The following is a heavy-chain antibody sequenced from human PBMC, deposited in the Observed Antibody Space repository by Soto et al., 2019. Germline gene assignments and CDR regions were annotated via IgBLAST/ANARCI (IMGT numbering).Heavy chain of an antibody. V-gene: IGHV4-34*01. Sequence: SETLSLTCAVYGGSFSGYYWSWIRQPPGKGLEWIGEINHSGSTNYNPSLKSRVTISVDTSKNQFSLKLSSLTAADTAVYYCARGIAGGNFDYWGQGTLVTVSS. J-gene: IGHJ4*02. CDR3: ARGIAGGNFDY. D-gene: IGHD2-15*01. CDR1: GGSFSGYY. CDR2: INHSGST.